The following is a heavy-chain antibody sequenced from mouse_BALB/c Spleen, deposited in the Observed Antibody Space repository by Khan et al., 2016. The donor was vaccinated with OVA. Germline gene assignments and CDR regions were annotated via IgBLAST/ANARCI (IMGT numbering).Heavy chain of an antibody. J-gene: IGHJ2*01. V-gene: IGHV1-76*01. CDR3: ARGDSVKFDS. Sequence: QVQLKQSGTELLKPGTSVKLSCKASGYSFTNYDINWVRQRPEQGLEWIGWIFPGNGNIQYNEKFKDKATLTIEKSSSTAYMRLSRLTYEDSGVYFCARGDSVKFDSWGQGTILTVSS. CDR2: IFPGNGNI. D-gene: IGHD3-3*01. CDR1: GYSFTNYD.